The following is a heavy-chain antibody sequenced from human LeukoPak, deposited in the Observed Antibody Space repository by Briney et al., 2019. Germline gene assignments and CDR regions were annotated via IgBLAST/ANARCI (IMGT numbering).Heavy chain of an antibody. CDR3: ARMDNDRSGYSVKYLDS. CDR1: AFTGNGNC. Sequence: GGSLRLSSSAYAFTGNGNCMGGVGQAPGKGPEWVSVIYSGGSTYYADSVKGRFTISRDNSKNTLYLQMNSLRAEDTAVYYCARMDNDRSGYSVKYLDSCCEGTLVTVSS. J-gene: IGHJ4*02. CDR2: IYSGGST. V-gene: IGHV3-53*01. D-gene: IGHD3-22*01.